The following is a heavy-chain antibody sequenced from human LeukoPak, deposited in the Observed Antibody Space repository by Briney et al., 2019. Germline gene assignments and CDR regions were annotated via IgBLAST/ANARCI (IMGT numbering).Heavy chain of an antibody. V-gene: IGHV3-23*01. CDR3: AKGKTSFDY. J-gene: IGHJ4*02. D-gene: IGHD1-14*01. CDR1: GFTFSSYW. CDR2: ISGSGGST. Sequence: GGSLRLSCAASGFTFSSYWMNWARQAPGKGLEWVSAISGSGGSTYYADSVKGRFTISRDNSKNTLYLQMNSLRAEDTAVYYCAKGKTSFDYWGQGTLVTVSS.